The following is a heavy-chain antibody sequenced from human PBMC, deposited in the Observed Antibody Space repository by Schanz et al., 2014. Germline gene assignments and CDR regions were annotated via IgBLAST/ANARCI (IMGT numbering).Heavy chain of an antibody. CDR1: GYTFTSYG. V-gene: IGHV1-18*01. CDR2: ISAYNGNT. D-gene: IGHD3-9*01. Sequence: QVQLVQSGAEVKKPGASVKVSCKASGYTFTSYGISWVRQAPGQGLEWMGWISAYNGNTKYPQKLQGRVTMTTDTTASTAYMELRSLRSDDTAVYYCARDAADFCDRLTEEDYWGQGTLVTVAS. CDR3: ARDAADFCDRLTEEDY. J-gene: IGHJ4*02.